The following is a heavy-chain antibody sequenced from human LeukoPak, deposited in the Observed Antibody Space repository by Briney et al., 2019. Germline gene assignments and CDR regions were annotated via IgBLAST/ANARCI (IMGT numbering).Heavy chain of an antibody. CDR3: AKGSVSMAGTPGDV. J-gene: IGHJ6*02. CDR1: GFTFSNYA. Sequence: PGGSLRLSCAASGFTFSNYAIHWVRQAPGKGLEWVSTIGGGGYSTYYADSVKGRFTISRDNSKNTLFLQMNSLRAEDTAIYYCAKGSVSMAGTPGDVWGQGTTVTVSS. CDR2: IGGGGYST. V-gene: IGHV3-23*01. D-gene: IGHD6-19*01.